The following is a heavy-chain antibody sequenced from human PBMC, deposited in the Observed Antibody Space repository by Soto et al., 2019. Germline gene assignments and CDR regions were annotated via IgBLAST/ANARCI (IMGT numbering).Heavy chain of an antibody. J-gene: IGHJ4*02. CDR3: ASYYGSGIYHPKY. V-gene: IGHV3-74*01. CDR1: GFNFSSYW. CDR2: INSVGSRT. Sequence: EVQLVESGGGLVQPGGSLSRSCAADGFNFSSYWMHWVRQDPGKWLLWVSRINSVGSRTSYADTVKGRFTISRDNAKNTLYLHRNSLRAEDTAVYYCASYYGSGIYHPKYWGQGTLVTVAS. D-gene: IGHD3-10*01.